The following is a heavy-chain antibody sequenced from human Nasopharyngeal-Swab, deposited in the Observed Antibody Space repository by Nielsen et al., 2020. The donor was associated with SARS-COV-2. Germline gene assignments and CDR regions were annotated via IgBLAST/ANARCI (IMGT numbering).Heavy chain of an antibody. Sequence: GGSLRLSCAASGFTFSTYAMSWVRQAPGKGLEWVANIRGDGSQRNYVDSVKGRFTISRDNPNNSLYLQMNSLRAEDTAVYYCAKDGWIQSLNWFDPWGQGTLVTVSS. J-gene: IGHJ5*02. V-gene: IGHV3-7*05. D-gene: IGHD5-18*01. CDR3: AKDGWIQSLNWFDP. CDR1: GFTFSTYA. CDR2: IRGDGSQR.